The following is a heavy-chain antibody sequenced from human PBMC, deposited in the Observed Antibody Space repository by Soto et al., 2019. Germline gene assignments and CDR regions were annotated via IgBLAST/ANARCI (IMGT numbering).Heavy chain of an antibody. D-gene: IGHD5-12*01. CDR1: GFTVSSNY. V-gene: IGHV3-66*01. J-gene: IGHJ4*02. CDR3: RIVVAKRDFDY. CDR2: IYSGGST. Sequence: EVQLVESGGGLVQPGGSLRLSCAASGFTVSSNYMSWVRQAPGKGLEWVSVIYSGGSTYYADSVKGRFTISRDNSKNTLYLQMNSLRAEDTAVYYCRIVVAKRDFDYWGQGTLVTVSS.